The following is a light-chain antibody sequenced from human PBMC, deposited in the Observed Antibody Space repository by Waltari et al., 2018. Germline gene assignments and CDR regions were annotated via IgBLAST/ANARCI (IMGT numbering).Light chain of an antibody. V-gene: IGKV3-15*01. Sequence: EIVMTQSPATLSVSPGERATLSCRASQSVSSNLAWYQQKPGQAPRLLIYGASTRATGIPARFSVSGSGTEFTLTISSLQSEDFAVDYCQQYNNWPPFTFGPGTKVDIK. CDR3: QQYNNWPPFT. J-gene: IGKJ3*01. CDR2: GAS. CDR1: QSVSSN.